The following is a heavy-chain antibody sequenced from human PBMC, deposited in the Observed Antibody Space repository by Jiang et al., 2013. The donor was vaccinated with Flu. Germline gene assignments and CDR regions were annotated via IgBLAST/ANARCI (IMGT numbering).Heavy chain of an antibody. CDR3: ARGEIRGYSYGYIV. D-gene: IGHD5-18*01. V-gene: IGHV4-34*01. J-gene: IGHJ4*02. Sequence: SLKSRVTISVDTSKNQFSLKLSSVTAADTAVYYCARGEIRGYSYGYIVWGQGTLVTVSS.